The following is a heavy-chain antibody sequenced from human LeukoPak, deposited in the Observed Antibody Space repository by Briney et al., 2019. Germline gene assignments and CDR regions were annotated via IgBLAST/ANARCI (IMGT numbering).Heavy chain of an antibody. V-gene: IGHV3-7*01. J-gene: IGHJ6*02. CDR3: ARAKRQWLVRTTYGMDV. D-gene: IGHD6-19*01. CDR1: GFTFSSYW. CDR2: IKQDGSEK. Sequence: GGSLRLSCAASGFTFSSYWMSWVRQAPGKGLEWVANIKQDGSEKYYVDSVEGRFTISRDNAKNSLYLQMNSLRAEDTAVYYCARAKRQWLVRTTYGMDVWGHGTTVTVSS.